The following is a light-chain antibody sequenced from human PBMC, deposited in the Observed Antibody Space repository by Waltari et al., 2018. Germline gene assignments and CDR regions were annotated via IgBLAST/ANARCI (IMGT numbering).Light chain of an antibody. CDR2: DAS. Sequence: EIVLTQFPATLSLSPGKRATLSCRASQTVSRYLAWYQQKPGQAPRLLIYDASNRATGIPARFSGSGSGTDFTLTISSLEPEDFAVYYCQQRGDWPLTFGGGTKVAIK. J-gene: IGKJ4*01. V-gene: IGKV3-11*01. CDR3: QQRGDWPLT. CDR1: QTVSRY.